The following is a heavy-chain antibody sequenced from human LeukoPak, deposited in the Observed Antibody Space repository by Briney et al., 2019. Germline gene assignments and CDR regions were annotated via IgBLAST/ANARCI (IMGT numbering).Heavy chain of an antibody. V-gene: IGHV1-18*01. CDR1: GGTFSSYA. CDR3: AREGIAAAGSDAFDI. J-gene: IGHJ3*02. CDR2: ISAYNGNT. D-gene: IGHD6-13*01. Sequence: ASVKVSCKASGGTFSSYAISWVRQAPGQGLEWMGWISAYNGNTNYAQKLQGRVTMTTDTSTSTAYMELRSLRSDDTAVYYCAREGIAAAGSDAFDIWGQGTMVTVSS.